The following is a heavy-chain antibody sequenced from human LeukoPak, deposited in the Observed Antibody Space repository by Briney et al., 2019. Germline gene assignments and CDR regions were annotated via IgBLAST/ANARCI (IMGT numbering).Heavy chain of an antibody. CDR2: IRNDGSNK. CDR3: AIRPGYYPLDY. CDR1: GLTFSSYG. V-gene: IGHV3-30*02. D-gene: IGHD3-9*01. J-gene: IGHJ4*02. Sequence: PGGTLRLSCAASGLTFSSYGMHWVRQAPGKGMEWEAFIRNDGSNKYYADSVKGRFTISRDNSNNTLYLQMNSLRAEDTAVYYCAIRPGYYPLDYWGQGTLVTVSS.